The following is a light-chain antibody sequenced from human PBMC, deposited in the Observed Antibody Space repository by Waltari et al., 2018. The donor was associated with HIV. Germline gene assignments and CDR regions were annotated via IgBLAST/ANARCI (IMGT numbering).Light chain of an antibody. Sequence: DIQLTQSPTSLSASIGDRVTITCRATQSINLYLNWYQQRPGRAPDLLIYGASRLQTGVPSRFSGSGSGTDFTLTISSLQPEDFATYYCQQSYSFPRTFGQGTRV. V-gene: IGKV1-39*01. CDR2: GAS. CDR3: QQSYSFPRT. J-gene: IGKJ1*01. CDR1: QSINLY.